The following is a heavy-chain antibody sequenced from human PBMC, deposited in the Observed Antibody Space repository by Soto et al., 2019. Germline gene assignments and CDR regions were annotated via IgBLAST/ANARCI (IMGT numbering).Heavy chain of an antibody. CDR1: GFTFSSYA. D-gene: IGHD2-15*01. CDR2: ISGSGGST. V-gene: IGHV3-23*01. Sequence: GGSLRLSCAASGFTFSSYAMSWVRQAPGKGLEWVSAISGSGGSTYYADSVKGRFTISRDNSKNTLYLQMNSLRAEDTAVYYCAKARLYCSGGSCYSDYYYYYMDVWGKGTTVTVSS. CDR3: AKARLYCSGGSCYSDYYYYYMDV. J-gene: IGHJ6*03.